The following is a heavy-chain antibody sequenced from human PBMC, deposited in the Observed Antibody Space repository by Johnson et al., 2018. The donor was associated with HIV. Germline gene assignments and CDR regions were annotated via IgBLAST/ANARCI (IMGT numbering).Heavy chain of an antibody. CDR2: ISYDGSNK. J-gene: IGHJ3*02. Sequence: QVQLVESGGGLVKPGGSLRLSCAASGFTFSSYAMHWVRQAPGKGLEWVAVISYDGSNKYYADSVKGRFTISRDNSKNTLYLQMNSLRAEDTAVYYCARDLGGGYSSSSYAFDIWGQGTMVTVSS. CDR3: ARDLGGGYSSSSYAFDI. V-gene: IGHV3-30*04. D-gene: IGHD6-6*01. CDR1: GFTFSSYA.